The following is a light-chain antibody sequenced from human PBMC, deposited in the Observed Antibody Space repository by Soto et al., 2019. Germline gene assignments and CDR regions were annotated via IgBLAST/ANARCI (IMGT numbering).Light chain of an antibody. Sequence: QSVLTQPASVSGSPGQSITISCTGTSSDVGNYNYVSWYQQHPGKAPKLMIYDVSNRPSGVSNRFSGSKSGNTASLTISGLQAEDGADYYCSSYTSSSTQVFGGGTKLTVL. CDR3: SSYTSSSTQV. CDR2: DVS. V-gene: IGLV2-14*01. J-gene: IGLJ3*02. CDR1: SSDVGNYNY.